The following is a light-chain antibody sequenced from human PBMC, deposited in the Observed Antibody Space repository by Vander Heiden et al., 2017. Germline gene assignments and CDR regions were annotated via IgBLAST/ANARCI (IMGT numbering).Light chain of an antibody. V-gene: IGKV3-15*01. CDR2: GAS. CDR3: QQYNNWPPLYT. J-gene: IGKJ2*01. CDR1: QSVSSN. Sequence: EIVTTQSPATLSVSPGVRATLSCRASQSVSSNLAWYQQKPGQAPRLLIYGASTRATGIPARFSGSGSGTEFTLTISSLQSEDFAVYYCQQYNNWPPLYTFGQGTKLEIK.